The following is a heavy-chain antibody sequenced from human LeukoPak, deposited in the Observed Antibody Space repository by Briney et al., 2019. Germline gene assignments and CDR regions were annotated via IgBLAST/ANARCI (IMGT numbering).Heavy chain of an antibody. D-gene: IGHD3-3*01. V-gene: IGHV4-61*01. CDR2: IYYSGST. Sequence: SETLSLTCTVSGGSFSSGSYYWSWIRQPPGKGLEWIGYIYYSGSTNYNPSLKSRVTISVDTSKNQFSLKLSSVTAADTAVYYCARGDYDFWSAVISAAFDIWGQGTMVTVSS. CDR1: GGSFSSGSYY. CDR3: ARGDYDFWSAVISAAFDI. J-gene: IGHJ3*02.